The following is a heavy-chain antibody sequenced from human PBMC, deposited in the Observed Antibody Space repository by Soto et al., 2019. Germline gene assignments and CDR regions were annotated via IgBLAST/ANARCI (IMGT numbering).Heavy chain of an antibody. Sequence: EVQLLESGGGLVQPGGSLRVSCVASGFTFSSYVMNWVRQAPGKGLYWVSGISGSGGSTYYADSVKGRFTISRDNSKNTLYLKMNSLRVEDTAVYYCAKGPRAPPPHDYGMDGWGQGTTVTVSS. V-gene: IGHV3-23*01. CDR3: AKGPRAPPPHDYGMDG. CDR1: GFTFSSYV. J-gene: IGHJ6*02. CDR2: ISGSGGST.